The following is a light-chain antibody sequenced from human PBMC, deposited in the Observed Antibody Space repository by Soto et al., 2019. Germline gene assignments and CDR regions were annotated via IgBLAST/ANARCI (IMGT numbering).Light chain of an antibody. Sequence: QSALTQPASMSGSPGQSITISCTGTATDVGAYNYVSWYQQHPGKAPKLIIYDVGDRPSGVSNRFSGSKSGETASLTISGLQAEDEADYYCSSFANGATLVLFGGGTKVTVL. J-gene: IGLJ2*01. V-gene: IGLV2-14*03. CDR3: SSFANGATLVL. CDR2: DVG. CDR1: ATDVGAYNY.